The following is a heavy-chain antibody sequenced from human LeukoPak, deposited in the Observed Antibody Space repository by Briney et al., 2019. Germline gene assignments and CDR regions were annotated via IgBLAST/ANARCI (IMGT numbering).Heavy chain of an antibody. D-gene: IGHD3-22*01. CDR3: AKRGVVIRVILVGFHKEAYYFDS. CDR2: IYSGGTT. V-gene: IGHV3-53*01. Sequence: GGSLRLSCEVSGFPVRSRYMTWVRQPPGKGLECVAVIYSGGTTYHIDSVKGRFTISRDNPKNTLYLQMNRLRAEDTAVYFCAKRGVVIRVILVGFHKEAYYFDSWGQGALVTVSS. J-gene: IGHJ4*02. CDR1: GFPVRSRY.